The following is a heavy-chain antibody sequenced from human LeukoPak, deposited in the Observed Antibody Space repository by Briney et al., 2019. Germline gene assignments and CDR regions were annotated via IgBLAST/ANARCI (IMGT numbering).Heavy chain of an antibody. Sequence: ASVKVSCKASGYTFTSYGISWVRQAPGQGLEWMGWISAYNGNTNYAQKLQGRVTMTTDTSTSTAYMELRSLRSDDTAVYYCTRAGTLGVTSSSGYWGQGTLVTVSS. D-gene: IGHD2-2*01. CDR2: ISAYNGNT. CDR3: TRAGTLGVTSSSGY. V-gene: IGHV1-18*01. J-gene: IGHJ4*02. CDR1: GYTFTSYG.